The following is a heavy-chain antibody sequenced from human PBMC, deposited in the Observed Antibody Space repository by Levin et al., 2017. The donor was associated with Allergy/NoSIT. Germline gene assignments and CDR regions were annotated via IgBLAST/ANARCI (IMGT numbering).Heavy chain of an antibody. J-gene: IGHJ3*01. Sequence: SQTLSLPCAISGDRVSSNSAAWNWIRQSPSRGLEWLGRTYYRSKWYTDYAVSVKSRITINSDTSKNQFSLQLNSVTPEDTAVYYCARDSPAFSSTDSFNVWGQGTMVTVSS. CDR2: TYYRSKWYT. CDR3: ARDSPAFSSTDSFNV. V-gene: IGHV6-1*01. D-gene: IGHD5/OR15-5a*01. CDR1: GDRVSSNSAA.